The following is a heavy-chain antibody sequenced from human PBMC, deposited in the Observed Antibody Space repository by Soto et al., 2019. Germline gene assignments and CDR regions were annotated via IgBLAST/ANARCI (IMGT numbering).Heavy chain of an antibody. CDR3: ARDKGAAAMKGSGMDV. Sequence: QVQVQESGPGLVKPSQNLSLKCSVPGGSIGSRDYYWSWIRQHPEKGLEWIGAIYYNGNTDYNPSLRSRPTMSSETPMNEYSLKLSSATAADTAVYYCARDKGAAAMKGSGMDVWGQGTRVNVS. V-gene: IGHV4-31*02. CDR1: GGSIGSRDYY. CDR2: IYYNGNT. D-gene: IGHD6-13*01. J-gene: IGHJ6*02.